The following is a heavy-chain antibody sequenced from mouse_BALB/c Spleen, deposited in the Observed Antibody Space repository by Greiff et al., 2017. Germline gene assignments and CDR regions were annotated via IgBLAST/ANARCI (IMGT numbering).Heavy chain of an antibody. CDR3: ARSLLRPYLDY. J-gene: IGHJ2*01. CDR1: GYSITSDYA. CDR2: ISYSGST. Sequence: VQLKESGPGLVKPSQSLSLTCTVTGYSITSDYAWNWIRQFPGNKLEWMGYISYSGSTSYNPSLKSRISITRDTSKNQFFLQLNSVTTEDTATYYCARSLLRPYLDYWGQGTTLTVSS. D-gene: IGHD1-1*01. V-gene: IGHV3-2*02.